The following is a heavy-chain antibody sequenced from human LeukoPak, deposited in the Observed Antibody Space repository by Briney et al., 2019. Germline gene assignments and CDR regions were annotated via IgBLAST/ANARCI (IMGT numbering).Heavy chain of an antibody. D-gene: IGHD6-19*01. CDR1: GFSLSTSGVG. V-gene: IGHV2-5*02. CDR3: AHYSGYDLYSSGWYVY. CDR2: IYWDDDK. J-gene: IGHJ4*02. Sequence: SGPTLVNPTQTLTLTCTFSGFSLSTSGVGVGWIRQPPGKALEWLALIYWDDDKRYSPSLKSRLTITKDTSKNQVVLTTTNMDPVDTATYYCAHYSGYDLYSSGWYVYWGQGTLVTVSS.